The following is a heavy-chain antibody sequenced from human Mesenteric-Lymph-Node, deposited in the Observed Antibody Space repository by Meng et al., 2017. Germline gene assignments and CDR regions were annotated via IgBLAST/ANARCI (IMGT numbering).Heavy chain of an antibody. D-gene: IGHD3-3*01. CDR1: GFTFSSYA. V-gene: IGHV3-30*01. J-gene: IGHJ1*01. CDR2: ISYDGSNK. Sequence: GGSLRLSCAASGFTFSSYAMHWVRQAPGKGLEWVAVISYDGSNKYYADSVKGRFTISRDNSKNTLYLQMNSLRAEDTAVYYCARVGYYDESNYYAYFQHWGQGTLVTVSS. CDR3: ARVGYYDESNYYAYFQH.